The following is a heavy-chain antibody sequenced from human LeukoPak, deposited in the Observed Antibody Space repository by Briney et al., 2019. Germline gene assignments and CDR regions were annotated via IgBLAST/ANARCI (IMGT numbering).Heavy chain of an antibody. Sequence: PGGSLRLSCAASGFTFGNYAFSWVRRAPGRGLEWVSIVGDNTVTHYADSVKGRFTISRDNSNNALYLQMNSLRAEDTATYFCAKSSGKSFPSSRVFDFWGQGTLVTVSS. V-gene: IGHV3-23*01. CDR3: AKSSGKSFPSSRVFDF. D-gene: IGHD6-13*01. CDR2: VGDNTVT. CDR1: GFTFGNYA. J-gene: IGHJ4*02.